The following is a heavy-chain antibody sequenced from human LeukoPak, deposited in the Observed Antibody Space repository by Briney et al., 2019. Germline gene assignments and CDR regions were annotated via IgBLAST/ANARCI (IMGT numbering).Heavy chain of an antibody. CDR2: INHSGST. CDR3: ARGSYDYVWGSCRYTFFDY. CDR1: GGSFSGYY. Sequence: SETLSLTCAVYGGSFSGYYWSWIRQPPGKGLEWIGEINHSGSTNYNPSLKSRVTISVDTSKHQFSLKLSSVTAADTAVYYCARGSYDYVWGSCRYTFFDYWGQGTLVTVSS. V-gene: IGHV4-34*01. J-gene: IGHJ4*02. D-gene: IGHD3-16*02.